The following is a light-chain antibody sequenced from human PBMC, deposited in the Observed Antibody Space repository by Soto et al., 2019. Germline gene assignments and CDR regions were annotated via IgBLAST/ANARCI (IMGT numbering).Light chain of an antibody. CDR1: QGISSW. J-gene: IGKJ1*01. CDR3: QQANSFPRT. CDR2: AAS. Sequence: DIQMTQSPSSVPASIGDRVTITCRASQGISSWLAWYQHKPGEAPKLLIYAASSLHSGVPSRFSGSGSGTDFTLTISSLQPEDFATYYCQQANSFPRTFGQGTKVEIK. V-gene: IGKV1D-12*01.